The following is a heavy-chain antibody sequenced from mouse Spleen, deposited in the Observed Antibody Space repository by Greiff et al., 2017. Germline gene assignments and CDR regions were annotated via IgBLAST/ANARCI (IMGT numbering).Heavy chain of an antibody. V-gene: IGHV1-59*01. D-gene: IGHD2-4*01. CDR1: GYTFTSYW. J-gene: IGHJ2*01. Sequence: VQLQQPGAELVRPGTSVKLSCKASGYTFTSYWMHWVKQRPGQGLEWIGVIDPSDSYTNYNQKFKGKATLTVDTSSSTAYMQLSSLTSEDSAVYYCARWDNYDYGGYWGQGTTLTVSS. CDR2: IDPSDSYT. CDR3: ARWDNYDYGGY.